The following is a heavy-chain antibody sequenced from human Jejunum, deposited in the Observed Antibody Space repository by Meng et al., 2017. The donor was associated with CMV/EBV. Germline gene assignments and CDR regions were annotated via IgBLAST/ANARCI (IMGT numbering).Heavy chain of an antibody. CDR3: ATDYRRGAGPN. J-gene: IGHJ4*02. CDR2: ITSGSRYI. D-gene: IGHD6-13*01. Sequence: AASGRDFNTYSVNWVRQARGKGLEWVSSITSGSRYIFYTDSVKGRFTLSRDNAKKSLYLQMNSLRAADTAVYYCATDYRRGAGPNWGQGTLVTVSS. V-gene: IGHV3-21*01. CDR1: GRDFNTYS.